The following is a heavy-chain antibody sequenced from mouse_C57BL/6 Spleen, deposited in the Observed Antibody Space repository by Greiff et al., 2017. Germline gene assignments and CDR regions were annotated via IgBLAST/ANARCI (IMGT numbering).Heavy chain of an antibody. CDR2: IWSGGST. J-gene: IGHJ2*01. CDR3: ASLTGGYFDY. V-gene: IGHV2-2*01. CDR1: GFSLTSYG. D-gene: IGHD4-1*01. Sequence: VQLQQSGPGLVQPSQSLSITCTVSGFSLTSYGVHWVRQSPGKGLEWLGVIWSGGSTDYNAAFISRLSISKDNSKSQVFFKMNSLQADDTAIYYCASLTGGYFDYWGQGTTLTVSS.